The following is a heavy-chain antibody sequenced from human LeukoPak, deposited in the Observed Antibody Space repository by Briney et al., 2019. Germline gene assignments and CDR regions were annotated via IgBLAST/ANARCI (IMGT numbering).Heavy chain of an antibody. Sequence: SVKVSCKAPGGTFSSYAISWVRQAPGQGLEWMGGIIPIFGTANYAQKFQGRVTITADKSTSTAYMELSSLRSEDTAVYYCARDLYYGSGSYHNFDYWGQGTLVTVSS. CDR1: GGTFSSYA. CDR2: IIPIFGTA. J-gene: IGHJ4*02. D-gene: IGHD3-10*01. CDR3: ARDLYYGSGSYHNFDY. V-gene: IGHV1-69*06.